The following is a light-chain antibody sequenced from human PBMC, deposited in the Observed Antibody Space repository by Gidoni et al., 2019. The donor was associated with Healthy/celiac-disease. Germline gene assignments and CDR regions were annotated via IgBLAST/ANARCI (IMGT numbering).Light chain of an antibody. J-gene: IGKJ2*01. CDR2: GAS. CDR3: QQYGSSPLYT. CDR1: QRVSSSY. Sequence: EIVLTQSPGTLSLSPGERATLSCRASQRVSSSYLAWYQQKPGQAPRLLIYGASSRATGIPDRFSGSGSGTDFTLTISRLEPEDVAVYYCQQYGSSPLYTFGQXTKLEIK. V-gene: IGKV3-20*01.